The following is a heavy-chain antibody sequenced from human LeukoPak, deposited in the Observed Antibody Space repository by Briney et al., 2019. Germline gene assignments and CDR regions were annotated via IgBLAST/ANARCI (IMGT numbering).Heavy chain of an antibody. J-gene: IGHJ4*02. Sequence: GASVKVSCKASGYTFTSYAMHWVRQAPGQRLEWMGWINAGNGNTKYPQKFQGRVTITRDTSASTAYMELSSLRSEDTAVYYCASTGYYVGYWGQGTLVTVSS. CDR3: ASTGYYVGY. V-gene: IGHV1-3*01. CDR2: INAGNGNT. D-gene: IGHD3-9*01. CDR1: GYTFTSYA.